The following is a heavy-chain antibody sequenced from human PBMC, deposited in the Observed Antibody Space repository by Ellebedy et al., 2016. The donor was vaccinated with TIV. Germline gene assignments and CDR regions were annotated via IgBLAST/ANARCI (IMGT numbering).Heavy chain of an antibody. D-gene: IGHD5-18*01. Sequence: ASVKVSXXVSGYTLTELSMHWVRQAPGKGLEWMGGFDPEDGETIYAQKFQGRVTMTEDTSTDTAYMELSSLRSEDTAVYYCARGDRAGYYYYGMDVWGQGTTVTVSS. CDR1: GYTLTELS. J-gene: IGHJ6*02. V-gene: IGHV1-24*01. CDR3: ARGDRAGYYYYGMDV. CDR2: FDPEDGET.